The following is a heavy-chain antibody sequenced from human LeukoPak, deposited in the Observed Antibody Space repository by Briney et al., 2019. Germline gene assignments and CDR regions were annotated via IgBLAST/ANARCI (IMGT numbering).Heavy chain of an antibody. V-gene: IGHV4-34*01. J-gene: IGHJ4*02. Sequence: SETLSLTCAVYGGSFSGYYWSWICQPPGKGLEWIAEINHSGSTNYNPSLKSRVTISVDTSKNQFSLKLSSVTAADTAVYYCARGSSRYYYDSSGHSYWGQGTLVTVSS. D-gene: IGHD3-22*01. CDR2: INHSGST. CDR1: GGSFSGYY. CDR3: ARGSSRYYYDSSGHSY.